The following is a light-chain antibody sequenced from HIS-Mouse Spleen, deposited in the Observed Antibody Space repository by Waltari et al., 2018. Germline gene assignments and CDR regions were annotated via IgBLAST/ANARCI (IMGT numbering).Light chain of an antibody. J-gene: IGLJ3*02. V-gene: IGLV2-23*03. CDR3: CSYAGSSTFGV. Sequence: QSALTQPASVSGSPGQSITNSCTGTSSDVGSYNLVSWYQRHPGKAPKLMIYEGSKRPSGVSNRFSGSKSGNTASLTISGLQAEDEADYYCCSYAGSSTFGVFGGGTKLTVL. CDR1: SSDVGSYNL. CDR2: EGS.